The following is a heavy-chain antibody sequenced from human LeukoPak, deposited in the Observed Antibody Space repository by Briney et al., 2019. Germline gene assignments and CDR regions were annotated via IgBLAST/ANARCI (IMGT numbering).Heavy chain of an antibody. Sequence: GGSLRLSCAASGFTVSSNYMSWVRQAPGKGLEWVSVIYSGGSTYYADSVKGRFTISRDNSKNTLYLQMNSLRAEDTAVYYCASRRLGELSLYFDYWGQGTLVTVSS. CDR3: ASRRLGELSLYFDY. CDR1: GFTVSSNY. D-gene: IGHD3-16*02. V-gene: IGHV3-66*01. CDR2: IYSGGST. J-gene: IGHJ4*02.